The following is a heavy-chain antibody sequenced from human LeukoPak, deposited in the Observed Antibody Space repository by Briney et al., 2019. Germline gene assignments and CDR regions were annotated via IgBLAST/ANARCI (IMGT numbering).Heavy chain of an antibody. CDR2: INHSGST. CDR1: GGSFSGYY. CDR3: AREVLAHFDY. Sequence: PSETLSLTCAVYGGSFSGYYWSWIRQPPGKGLEWIGEINHSGSTNYNPSLKSRVTISVDTSKNQFSLKLSSVTAADTAVYYCAREVLAHFDYWGQGTLVTVSS. J-gene: IGHJ4*02. D-gene: IGHD4/OR15-4a*01. V-gene: IGHV4-34*01.